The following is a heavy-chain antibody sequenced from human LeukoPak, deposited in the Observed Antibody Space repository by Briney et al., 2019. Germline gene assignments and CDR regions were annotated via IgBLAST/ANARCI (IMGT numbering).Heavy chain of an antibody. V-gene: IGHV4-38-2*01. D-gene: IGHD3-10*01. CDR1: GYSISSGYY. J-gene: IGHJ4*02. Sequence: SETLSLTCAVSGYSISSGYYWGWIGQPPGKGLEWIGSVYHSGSTYHNPSLKSRVTISVDTSKNQFSLKLSSVTAADTAVYYCARGRITMVRGVMGQYYFDYWGQGTLVTVSS. CDR2: VYHSGST. CDR3: ARGRITMVRGVMGQYYFDY.